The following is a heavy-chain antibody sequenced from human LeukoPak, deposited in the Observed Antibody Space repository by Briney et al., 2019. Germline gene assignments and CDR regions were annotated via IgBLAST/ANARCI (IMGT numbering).Heavy chain of an antibody. J-gene: IGHJ4*02. CDR1: GGSISSYY. D-gene: IGHD6-19*01. CDR3: ARRDSSGWYLDY. Sequence: SETLSLTCTVSGGSISSYYWSWIRQPPGKGLEWIGYIYYSGSTNYNPSLKSRVTISEDTSKNQFSLKLSSVTAADTAVYYCARRDSSGWYLDYWGQGTLVTVSS. V-gene: IGHV4-59*08. CDR2: IYYSGST.